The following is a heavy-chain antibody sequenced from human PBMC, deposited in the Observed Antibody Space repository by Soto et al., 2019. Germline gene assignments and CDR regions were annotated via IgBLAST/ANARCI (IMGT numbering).Heavy chain of an antibody. CDR1: GFTFDDYA. J-gene: IGHJ6*02. CDR2: ISWNGGGI. Sequence: EEQLVESGGGLVQPGRSLRLSCAASGFTFDDYALHWVRQYPGKGLEWVSGISWNGGGIGYADSVKGRFTISRDNAKNFQYLKMNILVTEDTAFYFCVNVTTCGTIFGFDSGAMDVWGRGATVTVSS. V-gene: IGHV3-9*01. CDR3: VNVTTCGTIFGFDSGAMDV. D-gene: IGHD3-3*01.